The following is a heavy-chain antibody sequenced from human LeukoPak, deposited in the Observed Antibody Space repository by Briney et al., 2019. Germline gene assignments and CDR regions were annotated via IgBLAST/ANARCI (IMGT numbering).Heavy chain of an antibody. V-gene: IGHV4-4*07. CDR2: IYTSGST. D-gene: IGHD6-19*01. CDR3: ARDGSSSGFRNWFDP. CDR1: GGSISSYY. Sequence: SETLCLTCTVSGGSISSYYWSWIRQPAGKGLEWIGRIYTSGSTNYNPSLKSRVTMSVDTSKNQFSLKLSSVTAADTAVYYCARDGSSSGFRNWFDPWGQGTPVTVSS. J-gene: IGHJ5*02.